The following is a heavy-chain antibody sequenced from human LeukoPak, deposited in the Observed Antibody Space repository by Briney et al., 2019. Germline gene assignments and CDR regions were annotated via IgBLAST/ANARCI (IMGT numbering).Heavy chain of an antibody. D-gene: IGHD4-17*01. J-gene: IGHJ6*02. CDR2: IWYDGTNK. CDR1: GLTFSSYG. Sequence: PGGSLRLSCAASGLTFSSYGMHWVRQAPGKGLEWVAVIWYDGTNKYYGDSVKGRFTISRDNSENTLYLQMNSLRAEDTAVYYCARGYGDQDYYYYGMDVWGQGTTVTVSS. CDR3: ARGYGDQDYYYYGMDV. V-gene: IGHV3-33*01.